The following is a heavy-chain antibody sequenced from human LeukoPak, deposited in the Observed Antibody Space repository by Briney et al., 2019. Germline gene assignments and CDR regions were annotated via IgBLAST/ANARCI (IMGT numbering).Heavy chain of an antibody. CDR2: INPNNGAT. Sequence: GASVKVSCKASGYTFTGYYMHWVRQAPGQGLEWMGRINPNNGATNYAQKLQGRVTITGDTSISTAYMELSSLRSDDTAVYYCTRVAARQDWFDPWGQGTLVTVSS. CDR3: TRVAARQDWFDP. J-gene: IGHJ5*02. V-gene: IGHV1-2*06. D-gene: IGHD6-6*01. CDR1: GYTFTGYY.